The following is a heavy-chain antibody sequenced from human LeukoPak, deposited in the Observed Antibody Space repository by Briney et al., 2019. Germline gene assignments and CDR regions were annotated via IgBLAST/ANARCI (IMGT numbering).Heavy chain of an antibody. CDR1: GGTFSSYA. CDR3: ARYCSGGSCYFWARNGMDV. Sequence: SVKVSCKASGGTFSSYAISWVRQAPGQGLEWMEGIIPIFGTANYAQKFQGRVTITADESTSTAYMELSSLRSDDTAVYYCARYCSGGSCYFWARNGMDVWGQGTTVTVSS. D-gene: IGHD2-15*01. CDR2: IIPIFGTA. J-gene: IGHJ6*02. V-gene: IGHV1-69*13.